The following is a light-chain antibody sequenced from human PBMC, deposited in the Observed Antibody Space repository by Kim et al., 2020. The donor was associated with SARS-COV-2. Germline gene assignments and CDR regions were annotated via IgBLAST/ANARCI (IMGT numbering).Light chain of an antibody. CDR1: QSVSHN. CDR3: QHYNDRPSLT. CDR2: GAS. V-gene: IGKV3-15*01. Sequence: EIVMTQSPATLSVSPGETATLSCRASQSVSHNLAWYHQKPGQAPRLLIHGASTRATGIPGRFSGSGSGTEFTLTISNRQSEDFTVYYCQHYNDRPSLTFGGGTKVDIK. J-gene: IGKJ4*01.